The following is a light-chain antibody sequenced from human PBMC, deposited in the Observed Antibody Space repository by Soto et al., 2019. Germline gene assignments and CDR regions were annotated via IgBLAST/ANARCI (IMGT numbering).Light chain of an antibody. J-gene: IGKJ1*01. CDR3: QQYNSWPPWT. CDR2: GAS. Sequence: EIVMTQSPATLSVSPGERATLSCRASQSVSGHLAWYQQKPGQAPRLLIYGASTRATGIPARFSGSGSGTDFTLTISSLQSEDFAIYYCQQYNSWPPWTVGQGTKVDIK. CDR1: QSVSGH. V-gene: IGKV3-15*01.